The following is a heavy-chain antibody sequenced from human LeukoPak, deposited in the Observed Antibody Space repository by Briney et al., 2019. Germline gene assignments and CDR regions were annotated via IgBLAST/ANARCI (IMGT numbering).Heavy chain of an antibody. D-gene: IGHD3-3*01. CDR2: INHSGST. CDR1: GGSFSGYY. J-gene: IGHJ5*02. V-gene: IGHV4-34*01. Sequence: PSETLSLTCAVYGGSFSGYYWSWLRQPPGKGLEWIGEINHSGSTNYNPSLKSRVTISVDTSKNQFSLKLSSVTAADTAVYYCARAGRRRRIITIYQNNWFDRWGQGTLVTVSS. CDR3: ARAGRRRRIITIYQNNWFDR.